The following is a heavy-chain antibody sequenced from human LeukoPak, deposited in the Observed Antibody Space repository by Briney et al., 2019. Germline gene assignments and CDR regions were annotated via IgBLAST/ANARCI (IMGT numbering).Heavy chain of an antibody. Sequence: GGSLRLSCAASGFTFSSHSMNWVRQAPGKGLEWVSYISGSSTYIYYADSVKGRFTISRDNAKNALYLQMNSLRAEDTAVYYCARATSFDYWGQGTLVTVSS. CDR1: GFTFSSHS. CDR3: ARATSFDY. D-gene: IGHD2/OR15-2a*01. CDR2: ISGSSTYI. V-gene: IGHV3-21*01. J-gene: IGHJ4*02.